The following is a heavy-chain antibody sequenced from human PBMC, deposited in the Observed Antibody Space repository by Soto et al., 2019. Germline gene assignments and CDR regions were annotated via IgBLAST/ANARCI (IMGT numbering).Heavy chain of an antibody. CDR2: IKSKTEGGTT. Sequence: EVQLVESGGGLVEPGKSLRLSCAASGVTFNNAYMNWVRQAPGKGLEWVGRIKSKTEGGTTDYAAPVKGRFSISTDDSTNTLYRQMISLTIDATAIYFCATALSTHAASGQGNLVTVSS. CDR3: ATALSTHAA. V-gene: IGHV3-15*07. CDR1: GVTFNNAY. J-gene: IGHJ5*02. D-gene: IGHD2-2*01.